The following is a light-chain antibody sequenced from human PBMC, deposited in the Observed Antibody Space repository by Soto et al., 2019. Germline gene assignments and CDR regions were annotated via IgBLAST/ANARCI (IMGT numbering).Light chain of an antibody. CDR1: KSVSRN. Sequence: EIVMTQSPATLSVSPGERATLSCRASKSVSRNLAWYQQKPGQAPRLLIHGASTRATGIPARFSGSGSGTEFTLTISSLQSEDFAVYCCQQYNDWPPVTFGGGTKVEIK. CDR3: QQYNDWPPVT. V-gene: IGKV3-15*01. J-gene: IGKJ4*01. CDR2: GAS.